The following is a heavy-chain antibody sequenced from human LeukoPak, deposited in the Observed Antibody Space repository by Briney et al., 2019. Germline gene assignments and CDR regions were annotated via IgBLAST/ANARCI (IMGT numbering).Heavy chain of an antibody. D-gene: IGHD1-26*01. V-gene: IGHV1-2*02. CDR2: INPNSGGT. CDR3: ARDVATWEATDY. J-gene: IGHJ4*02. Sequence: ASVKVSCKASGYTFTGYYMYWVRQAPGQGLEWMGWINPNSGGTNYAQKFQGRVTMTRDTSISTAYMELSRLRSDDTAVYYCARDVATWEATDYWGQGTLATVSS. CDR1: GYTFTGYY.